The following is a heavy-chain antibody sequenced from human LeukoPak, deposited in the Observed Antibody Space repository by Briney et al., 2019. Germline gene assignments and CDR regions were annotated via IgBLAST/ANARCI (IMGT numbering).Heavy chain of an antibody. CDR2: IKSKANGGTT. D-gene: IGHD6-13*01. Sequence: PGGSLRLSCEASGFTFSAYAMTWVRQAPGKGLEWVGRIKSKANGGTTDYAAPVKGRFTISRDDSKNMLYLQMNSLITEDTAVYYCTTNAAVGTWEIFDYWGQGTLVTVSS. CDR3: TTNAAVGTWEIFDY. CDR1: GFTFSAYA. V-gene: IGHV3-15*01. J-gene: IGHJ4*02.